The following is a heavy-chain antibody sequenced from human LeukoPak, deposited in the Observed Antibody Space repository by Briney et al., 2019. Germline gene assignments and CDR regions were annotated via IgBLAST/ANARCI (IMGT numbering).Heavy chain of an antibody. J-gene: IGHJ3*02. CDR2: INYSGST. D-gene: IGHD3-9*01. CDR3: ARPLRYYDILTGYQAHDAFDI. Sequence: SETLSLTCAVYGGSFSGYYWSWIRQPPGKGLEWIGEINYSGSTNYNPSLKSRVTISVDTSKNQFSLKLSSVTAADTAVYSCARPLRYYDILTGYQAHDAFDIWGQGTMVTVSS. CDR1: GGSFSGYY. V-gene: IGHV4-34*01.